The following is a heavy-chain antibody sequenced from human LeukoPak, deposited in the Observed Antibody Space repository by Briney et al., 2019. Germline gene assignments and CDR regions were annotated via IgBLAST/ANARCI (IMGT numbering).Heavy chain of an antibody. J-gene: IGHJ5*02. D-gene: IGHD2-15*01. Sequence: SETLSLTCTVSGGSISSYYWSWIRQPPGKGLEWIGYIYYSGSTNYNPSLKSRVTISVDTSKNQFSLKLSSVTAADTAVYYCARGSRDIVVVVAATPRWFDPWGQGTLVTVSS. CDR1: GGSISSYY. CDR2: IYYSGST. CDR3: ARGSRDIVVVVAATPRWFDP. V-gene: IGHV4-59*12.